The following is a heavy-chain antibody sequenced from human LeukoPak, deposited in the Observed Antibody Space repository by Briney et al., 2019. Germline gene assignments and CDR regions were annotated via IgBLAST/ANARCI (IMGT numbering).Heavy chain of an antibody. J-gene: IGHJ6*02. V-gene: IGHV3-74*01. CDR3: ARDASGYDFGMDV. D-gene: IGHD3-3*01. CDR2: ISFDGSDA. Sequence: PGGSLRLSCAASGFTFSGFWMHWVRQAPGKGLVWVSCISFDGSDATYADSVKGRFTISRDNAKNTLHLQMDSLTVEDTAVYYCARDASGYDFGMDVWGQGTTVTVSS. CDR1: GFTFSGFW.